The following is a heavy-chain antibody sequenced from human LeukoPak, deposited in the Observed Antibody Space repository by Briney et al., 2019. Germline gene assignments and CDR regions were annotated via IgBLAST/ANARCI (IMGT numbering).Heavy chain of an antibody. J-gene: IGHJ6*03. CDR2: IRYDGSNK. CDR3: VKFGYCSGGSCYDYNYYYYYYMDV. V-gene: IGHV3-30*02. CDR1: GFTFSSYG. D-gene: IGHD2-15*01. Sequence: GGSLRLSCAASGFTFSSYGMHWDRQAPGKGLEWVAFIRYDGSNKYYADSVKGRFTISRDNAKNSLYLQMNSLRAEDTALYYCVKFGYCSGGSCYDYNYYYYYYMDVWGKGTTVTVSS.